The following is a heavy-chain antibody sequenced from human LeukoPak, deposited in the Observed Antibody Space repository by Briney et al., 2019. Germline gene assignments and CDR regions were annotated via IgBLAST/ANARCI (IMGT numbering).Heavy chain of an antibody. CDR3: ASPWYYYDSSYAFDI. D-gene: IGHD3-22*01. Sequence: GGSLRLSCAASGFSFSKYWMSWVRQAPGKGPEWVADIQKDGSERSYADSVKGRFSISRDTAKNSLYLQMNSLRAEDTAVYYCASPWYYYDSSYAFDIWGQGTMVTVSS. CDR1: GFSFSKYW. V-gene: IGHV3-7*01. CDR2: IQKDGSER. J-gene: IGHJ3*02.